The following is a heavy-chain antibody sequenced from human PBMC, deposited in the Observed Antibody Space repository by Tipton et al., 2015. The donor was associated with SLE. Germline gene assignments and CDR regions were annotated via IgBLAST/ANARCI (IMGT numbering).Heavy chain of an antibody. J-gene: IGHJ6*02. V-gene: IGHV4-59*12. CDR2: IHHSGRT. Sequence: TLSLTCSVSGGSISSYYWTWIRQPPGKGLEWIGHIHHSGRTYYNPSLKSRVTISEDRSSNQFSLRLTSVTAADTAAYYCARVHTDFSNAGYFSHYGLDVWGQGATVSVS. CDR3: ARVHTDFSNAGYFSHYGLDV. CDR1: GGSISSYY. D-gene: IGHD4-11*01.